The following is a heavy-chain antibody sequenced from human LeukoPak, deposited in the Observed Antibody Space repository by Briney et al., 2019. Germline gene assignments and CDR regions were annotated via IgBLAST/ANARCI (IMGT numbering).Heavy chain of an antibody. V-gene: IGHV1-3*01. CDR2: INAGNGDT. Sequence: ASVKVSCKTSGYTFSSYAIHWARQAPGHRLEWMGWINAGNGDTKYSQNFQGRVTITRDTSASTAYMELSSLRSEDTAVYYCARGYCRRTSCQYYFDYWGQGTQVTVSS. D-gene: IGHD2-2*01. CDR3: ARGYCRRTSCQYYFDY. CDR1: GYTFSSYA. J-gene: IGHJ4*02.